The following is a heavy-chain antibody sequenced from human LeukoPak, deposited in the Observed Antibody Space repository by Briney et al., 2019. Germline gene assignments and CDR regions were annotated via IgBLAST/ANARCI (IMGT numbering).Heavy chain of an antibody. V-gene: IGHV4-59*01. J-gene: IGHJ6*03. D-gene: IGHD1-26*01. CDR1: GGSISSYY. Sequence: PSETLSLTCTVSGGSISSYYWSWIRQPPGKGLEWIGYIYYSGSTNYNPSLKSRVTISVDTSKNQFSLKLSSVTAADTAVYYCARVVEGATRFYYYYMDVWGKGTTVTVSS. CDR2: IYYSGST. CDR3: ARVVEGATRFYYYYMDV.